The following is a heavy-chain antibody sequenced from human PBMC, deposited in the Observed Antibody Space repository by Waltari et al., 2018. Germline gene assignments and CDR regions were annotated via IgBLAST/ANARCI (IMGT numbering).Heavy chain of an antibody. V-gene: IGHV3-49*04. J-gene: IGHJ4*02. CDR1: GFTFGDYA. Sequence: EVQLVESGGGLVQPGRSLRLSCTASGFTFGDYAMSWVRQAPGKGLEWVGFIRSKAYGGTTEDAASVKGRFTISRDDSKSIAYLQMNSLKTEDTAVYYCTRAADYYDSSGYYYWGQGTLVTVSS. D-gene: IGHD3-22*01. CDR2: IRSKAYGGTT. CDR3: TRAADYYDSSGYYY.